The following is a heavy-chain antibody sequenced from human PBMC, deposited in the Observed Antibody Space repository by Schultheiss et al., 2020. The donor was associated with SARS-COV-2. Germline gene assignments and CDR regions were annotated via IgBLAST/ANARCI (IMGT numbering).Heavy chain of an antibody. Sequence: GGSLRLSCAASGFTFSSYAMHWVRQAPGKGLEYVSAISSNGGSTYYANSVKGRFTISRDNSKNTLYLQMGSLRAEDMAVYYCASNGGPIAAAGFFDYWGQGTLVTVSS. V-gene: IGHV3-64*01. CDR3: ASNGGPIAAAGFFDY. CDR1: GFTFSSYA. CDR2: ISSNGGST. J-gene: IGHJ4*02. D-gene: IGHD6-13*01.